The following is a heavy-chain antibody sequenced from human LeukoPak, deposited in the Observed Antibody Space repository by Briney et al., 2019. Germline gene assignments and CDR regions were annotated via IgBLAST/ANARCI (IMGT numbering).Heavy chain of an antibody. V-gene: IGHV4-39*01. D-gene: IGHD2-21*02. CDR1: GGSTSSSTFY. J-gene: IGHJ1*01. CDR3: ARHGPGVGTQSEYFQH. CDR2: VYYNGAT. Sequence: SETLSLTCTVSGGSTSSSTFYWGWIRQPPGKALAWIGSVYYNGATYYSPETGFSISLDTSKNQFSLKKTSVSAADTAVYYCARHGPGVGTQSEYFQHWGQGTLVTVSS.